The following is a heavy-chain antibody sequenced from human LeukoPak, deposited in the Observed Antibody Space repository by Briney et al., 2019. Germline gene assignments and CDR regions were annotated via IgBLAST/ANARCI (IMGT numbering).Heavy chain of an antibody. CDR3: ARTHGGTIDY. J-gene: IGHJ4*02. Sequence: SETLSLTCTVSGYSISSGYYWGWIRQPPGKGLEWIGSIYHSGSTYYNPSLKSRVTISVDTSKNQFSLKLSSVTAADTAVYYCARTHGGTIDYWGQGTLVTVSS. CDR2: IYHSGST. V-gene: IGHV4-38-2*02. CDR1: GYSISSGYY. D-gene: IGHD4-23*01.